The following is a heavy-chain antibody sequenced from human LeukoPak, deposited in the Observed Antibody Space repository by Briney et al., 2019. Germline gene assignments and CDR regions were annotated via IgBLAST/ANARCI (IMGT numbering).Heavy chain of an antibody. J-gene: IGHJ6*04. Sequence: ASVKVSCKASGYTFTGYYMHWVRQAPGQGLEWMGWINPNSGGTNYAQKFQGRVTMTRDTSISTAYMELSRLRSDDTAVYYCAVVVVAVSPYYYYYGMDVWGKGTTVAVSS. D-gene: IGHD2-15*01. V-gene: IGHV1-2*02. CDR3: AVVVVAVSPYYYYYGMDV. CDR1: GYTFTGYY. CDR2: INPNSGGT.